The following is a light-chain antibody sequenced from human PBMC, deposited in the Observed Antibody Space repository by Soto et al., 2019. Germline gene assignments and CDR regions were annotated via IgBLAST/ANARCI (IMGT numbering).Light chain of an antibody. CDR1: QSIRND. J-gene: IGKJ3*01. Sequence: AIQMTQSPSSLSASVGDRVTINCRASQSIRNDLDWFQQKPGKAPKLLIYAASNLQSGVPARFSGSGSGTDFTLTISSLQPEDFATYYCLQKYFYPFTFGPGTKVDIK. CDR3: LQKYFYPFT. V-gene: IGKV1-6*01. CDR2: AAS.